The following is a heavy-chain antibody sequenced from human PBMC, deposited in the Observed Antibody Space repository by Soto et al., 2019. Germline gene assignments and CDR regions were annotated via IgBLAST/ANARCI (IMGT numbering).Heavy chain of an antibody. CDR2: ISGSGGST. Sequence: GGSLRLSCAASGFTFSSYAMSWVRQAPGKGLEWVSAISGSGGSTYYADSVKGRFTISRDNSKNTLYLQMNSLRAEDTAVYYCAKGYSSGSTRYSDYWGQGTLVTVSS. CDR1: GFTFSSYA. CDR3: AKGYSSGSTRYSDY. V-gene: IGHV3-23*01. J-gene: IGHJ4*02. D-gene: IGHD6-19*01.